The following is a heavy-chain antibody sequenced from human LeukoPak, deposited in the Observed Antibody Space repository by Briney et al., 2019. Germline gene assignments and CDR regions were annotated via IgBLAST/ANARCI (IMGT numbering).Heavy chain of an antibody. D-gene: IGHD6-19*01. J-gene: IGHJ4*02. Sequence: ASVKVSCKASGYTFTSYAMHWARQAPGQRLEWMGWINAGNGNTKYSQKFQGRVTITRDTSASTAYMELSSLRSEDTAVYYCARVSSGWYYFDYWGQGTLVTVSS. V-gene: IGHV1-3*01. CDR2: INAGNGNT. CDR3: ARVSSGWYYFDY. CDR1: GYTFTSYA.